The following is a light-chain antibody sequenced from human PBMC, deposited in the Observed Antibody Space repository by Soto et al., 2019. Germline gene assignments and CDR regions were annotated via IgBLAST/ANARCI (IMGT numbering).Light chain of an antibody. CDR3: QQYSSSPPRLT. CDR2: GAS. V-gene: IGKV3-20*01. CDR1: QTISNNY. J-gene: IGKJ4*01. Sequence: EIVLTQSPGTLSLSPGERATLSCRASQTISNNYLAWYQQKPDQAPRLLIYGASSRATGIPDRFGGSGSGTDFTLTINRLEPEHFTVYYCQQYSSSPPRLTFGGGTKVEIK.